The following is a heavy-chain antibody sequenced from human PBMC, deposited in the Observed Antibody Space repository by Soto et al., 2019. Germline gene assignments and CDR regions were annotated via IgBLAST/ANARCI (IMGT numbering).Heavy chain of an antibody. V-gene: IGHV3-23*01. CDR3: AKDRATVTNAFDI. Sequence: GXSLRLSCAASGFTFSSYALSWVRQAPVNGLEWVSAISGSGGSTYYADSVKGRFTISRDNSKNTLYLQMNSLRAEDTAVYYCAKDRATVTNAFDIWGQGTMVTVS. D-gene: IGHD4-17*01. J-gene: IGHJ3*02. CDR1: GFTFSSYA. CDR2: ISGSGGST.